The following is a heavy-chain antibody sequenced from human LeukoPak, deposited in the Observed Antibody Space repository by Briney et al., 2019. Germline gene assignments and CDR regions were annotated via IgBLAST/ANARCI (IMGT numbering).Heavy chain of an antibody. D-gene: IGHD3-10*01. J-gene: IGHJ4*02. CDR2: ISSSSSYT. CDR1: GFTFSTYS. Sequence: GGSLRLSCAASGFTFSTYSMNWVRQAPGKGLEWVSSISSSSSYTYYADSVKGRFTISRDNSKNTLYLQMNSLRAEDTAVYYCARDVLLWFGELGGALDYWGQGTLVTVSS. CDR3: ARDVLLWFGELGGALDY. V-gene: IGHV3-21*01.